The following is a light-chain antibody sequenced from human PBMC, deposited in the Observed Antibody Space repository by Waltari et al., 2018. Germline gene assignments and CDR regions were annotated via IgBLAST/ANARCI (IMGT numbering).Light chain of an antibody. CDR1: SSNIGSNT. Sequence: QSVLTQPPSASGTPGQRVTISCSGSSSNIGSNTVNWYQQLPGTAPHILICGDDQRPSGVPDRFSGSKSGTSASLAISGLQSEDEADYYCAAWDDSLNGPVFGGGTKLTVL. CDR2: GDD. CDR3: AAWDDSLNGPV. V-gene: IGLV1-44*01. J-gene: IGLJ3*02.